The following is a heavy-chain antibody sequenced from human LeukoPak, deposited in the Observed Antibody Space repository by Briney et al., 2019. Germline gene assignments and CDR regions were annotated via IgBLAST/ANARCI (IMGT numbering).Heavy chain of an antibody. D-gene: IGHD3-10*01. J-gene: IGHJ4*02. Sequence: GGSLRPSCAASGFTFSSYAMSWVRQAPGKGLEWVSAISGSGGSTYYADSVKGRFTISRDNAMNSLYLQMNSLRAEDTAVYYCARGPNYGSRSDYFDYWGQGTLVTVSS. V-gene: IGHV3-23*01. CDR2: ISGSGGST. CDR1: GFTFSSYA. CDR3: ARGPNYGSRSDYFDY.